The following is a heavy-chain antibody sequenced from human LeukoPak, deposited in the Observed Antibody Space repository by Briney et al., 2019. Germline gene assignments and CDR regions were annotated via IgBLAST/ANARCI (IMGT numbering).Heavy chain of an antibody. CDR3: ARVPVSSGWYVYDY. J-gene: IGHJ4*02. Sequence: PGGSLRLSCAASGFTFSSYGMHWVRQAPGEGLEWVAVIWYDGSNKYYADSVKGRFTISRDNSKNTLYLQMNSLRAEDTAVYYCARVPVSSGWYVYDYWGQGTLVTVSS. CDR2: IWYDGSNK. D-gene: IGHD6-19*01. V-gene: IGHV3-33*01. CDR1: GFTFSSYG.